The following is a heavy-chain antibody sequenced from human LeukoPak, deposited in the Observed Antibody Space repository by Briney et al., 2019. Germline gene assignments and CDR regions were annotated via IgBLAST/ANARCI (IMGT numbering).Heavy chain of an antibody. CDR2: INSDGSST. V-gene: IGHV3-74*01. CDR1: GFTLSSYW. J-gene: IGHJ4*02. CDR3: TRSDSGQIDY. D-gene: IGHD5-12*01. Sequence: TGGSLRLSCATSGFTLSSYWMHWVRQAPGKGLVWVSRINSDGSSTTYADSVKGRFTIPRDNAKNTLYLQMNSLRAEDTALYYCTRSDSGQIDYWGQGTLVSVSS.